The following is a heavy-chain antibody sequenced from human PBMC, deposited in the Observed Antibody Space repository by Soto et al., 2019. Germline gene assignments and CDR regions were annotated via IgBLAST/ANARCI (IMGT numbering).Heavy chain of an antibody. Sequence: QLQLQESGSGLVTPSQTLSLTCAVSGGSISSGGYSWSSTGQPPGKGLEWIGYIYHSGSTYNNPSLETRVTISVARSKNQFSLKLRSVTAADTAVYYCARVPGPWGQGTLVTVSS. CDR1: GGSISSGGYS. CDR3: ARVPGP. V-gene: IGHV4-30-2*01. J-gene: IGHJ5*02. CDR2: IYHSGST.